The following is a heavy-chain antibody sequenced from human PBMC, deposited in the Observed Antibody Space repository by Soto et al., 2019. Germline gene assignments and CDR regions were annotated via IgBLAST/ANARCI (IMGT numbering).Heavy chain of an antibody. CDR1: GGSISSYY. J-gene: IGHJ5*02. CDR2: IYYSGST. CDR3: ARHTYYDILTGTAGWFDP. Sequence: SETLSLTCTVSGGSISSYYWSWIRQPPGKGLEWIGYIYYSGSTNYNPSLKSRVTISVDTSKNQFSLKLSSVTAADTAVYYCARHTYYDILTGTAGWFDPSGQGTLVTVSS. V-gene: IGHV4-59*08. D-gene: IGHD3-9*01.